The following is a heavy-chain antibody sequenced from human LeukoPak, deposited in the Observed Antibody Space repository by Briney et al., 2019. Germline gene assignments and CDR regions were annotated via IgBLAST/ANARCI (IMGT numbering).Heavy chain of an antibody. V-gene: IGHV4-39*01. CDR3: ARHYCSGDNCYYFDY. CDR2: IYYSGTT. Sequence: SETLSLTCSVSGGSINSVNYYWGWIRQPPGKGLEWIGSIYYSGTTYYNPSLKSRVTISVDTSKSQFSLRLVSVTAADTAVYYCARHYCSGDNCYYFDYWGQGALVTVSS. J-gene: IGHJ4*02. D-gene: IGHD2-15*01. CDR1: GGSINSVNYY.